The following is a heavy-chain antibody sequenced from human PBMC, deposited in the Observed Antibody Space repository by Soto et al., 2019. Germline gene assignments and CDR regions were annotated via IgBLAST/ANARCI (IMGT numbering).Heavy chain of an antibody. Sequence: EVQLLESGGGLVQPGGSLRLSCAASGFTFSSYGMNWVRQAPGKGLEWVSALSGSGDNTYYADSVKGRFTISRDNSKNTLYLQMNSLRAEDTAVYYCAKERYSSSPFGAMDVWGQGTTVTVSS. V-gene: IGHV3-23*01. CDR1: GFTFSSYG. D-gene: IGHD6-6*01. CDR3: AKERYSSSPFGAMDV. J-gene: IGHJ6*02. CDR2: LSGSGDNT.